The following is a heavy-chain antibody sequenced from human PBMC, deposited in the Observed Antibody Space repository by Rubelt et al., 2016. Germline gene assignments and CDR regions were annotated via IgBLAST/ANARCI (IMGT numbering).Heavy chain of an antibody. Sequence: QVQLVQSGAEVKKPGSSVKVSCKASGGTFSSYAISWVRQAPGQGLEWMGGIIPIFGTANYAQKFQGRVTITADESTSTAYMGLSSLRSEETAVYYCARDVGRWTGTTYYYYGMDVWGQGTTVTVSS. CDR2: IIPIFGTA. V-gene: IGHV1-69*01. D-gene: IGHD1-7*01. CDR3: ARDVGRWTGTTYYYYGMDV. J-gene: IGHJ6*02. CDR1: GGTFSSYA.